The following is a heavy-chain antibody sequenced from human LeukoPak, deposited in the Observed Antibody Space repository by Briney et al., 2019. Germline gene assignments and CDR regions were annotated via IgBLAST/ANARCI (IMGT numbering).Heavy chain of an antibody. CDR2: INHSGST. J-gene: IGHJ3*02. CDR1: GGSFSGYY. V-gene: IGHV4-34*01. CDR3: ARLITGTTTAFDI. D-gene: IGHD1-7*01. Sequence: SETLSLTCAVYGGSFSGYYWSWIRQPPGKGLEWIGEINHSGSTNYNPSLKSRVTISVDMSKNQFSLKLSSVTAADTAVYYCARLITGTTTAFDIWGQGTMVTVSS.